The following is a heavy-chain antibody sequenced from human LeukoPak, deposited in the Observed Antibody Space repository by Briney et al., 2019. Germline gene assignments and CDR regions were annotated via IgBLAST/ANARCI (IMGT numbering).Heavy chain of an antibody. J-gene: IGHJ4*02. D-gene: IGHD7-27*01. V-gene: IGHV4-59*12. CDR3: AREQTGDLDY. CDR1: GGSISSYY. Sequence: SETLSLTCTVSGGSISSYYWSWIRQPPGKGLEWIGYIYHSGSTYYNPSLKSRVTISVDRSKNQFSLKLSSVTAADTAVYYCAREQTGDLDYWGQGTLVTVSS. CDR2: IYHSGST.